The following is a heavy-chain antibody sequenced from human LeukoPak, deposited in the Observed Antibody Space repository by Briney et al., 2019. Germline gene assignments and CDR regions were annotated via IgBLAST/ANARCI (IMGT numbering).Heavy chain of an antibody. CDR1: GYTFTGYY. CDR2: INPNSGGT. Sequence: ASVKVSCKASGYTFTGYYMHWVRQAPGQGLEWMGWINPNSGGTNYAQKFQGRVTMTKDISISTAFMELSSLTSDDTAVYYCARDIDVQDYFGSWGQGTLVTVSS. CDR3: ARDIDVQDYFGS. J-gene: IGHJ4*02. V-gene: IGHV1-2*02. D-gene: IGHD2-15*01.